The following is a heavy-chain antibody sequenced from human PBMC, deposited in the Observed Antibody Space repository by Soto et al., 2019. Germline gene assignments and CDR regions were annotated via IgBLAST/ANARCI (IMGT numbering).Heavy chain of an antibody. CDR1: GGAISTYY. Sequence: SETLSLTCTVSGGAISTYYWTWIRQTAGKGLEWIGRIYSSGSTKYNPALQSRVTMSLDTSNNQFSLRLTSVTAADTAVYYCARGQRFADWFDPWCARTLVT. CDR2: IYSSGST. V-gene: IGHV4-4*07. CDR3: ARGQRFADWFDP. J-gene: IGHJ5*02. D-gene: IGHD3-3*01.